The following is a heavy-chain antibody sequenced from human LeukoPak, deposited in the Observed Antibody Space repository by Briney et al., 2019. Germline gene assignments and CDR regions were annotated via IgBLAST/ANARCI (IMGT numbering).Heavy chain of an antibody. J-gene: IGHJ4*02. CDR3: ARIGSSGWYYFDY. CDR1: GGSISSYY. D-gene: IGHD6-19*01. V-gene: IGHV4-59*01. Sequence: SETLSLTCTVSGGSISSYYWSWTRQPPGKGLEWIGYIYYSGSTNYNPSLKSRVTISVDTSKNQFSLKLSSVTAADTAVYYCARIGSSGWYYFDYWGQGTLVTVSS. CDR2: IYYSGST.